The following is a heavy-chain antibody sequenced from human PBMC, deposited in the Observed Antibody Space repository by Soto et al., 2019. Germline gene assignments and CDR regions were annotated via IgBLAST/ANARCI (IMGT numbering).Heavy chain of an antibody. V-gene: IGHV3-21*01. J-gene: IGHJ4*02. D-gene: IGHD6-13*01. CDR1: GYTFSSYS. Sequence: RGSLRLSCAASGYTFSSYSMNWVRQAPGKGLEWVSSISSSSSYIYYADSVKGRFTISRDNAKKSLYLQITSPSAEATVVYYCFTFRCSSPAPLVYWGQGTLAPVSS. CDR3: FTFRCSSPAPLVY. CDR2: ISSSSSYI.